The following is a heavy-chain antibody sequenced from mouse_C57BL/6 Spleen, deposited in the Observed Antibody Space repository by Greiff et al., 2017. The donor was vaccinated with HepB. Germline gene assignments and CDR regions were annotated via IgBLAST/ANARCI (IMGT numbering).Heavy chain of an antibody. D-gene: IGHD4-1*01. CDR3: ARVLTVAY. CDR2: ISDGGSYT. Sequence: EVKLVESGGGLVKPGGSLKLSCAASGFTFSSYAMSCVRQTPEKRLEWVATISDGGSYTYYPDNVKGRFTISRDNAKNNLYLQMSHLKSEDTAMYYCARVLTVAYWGQGTLVTVSA. CDR1: GFTFSSYA. V-gene: IGHV5-4*03. J-gene: IGHJ3*01.